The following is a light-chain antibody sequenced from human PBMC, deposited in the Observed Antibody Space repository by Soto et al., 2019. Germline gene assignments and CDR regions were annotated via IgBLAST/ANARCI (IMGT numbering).Light chain of an antibody. J-gene: IGLJ2*01. V-gene: IGLV2-11*01. CDR3: CSYAGSYRV. Sequence: QSALTQPRSVSGSPGQSVTISCTGTSSDVGGYNYVSWYQQHPGKAPKLMIYDVSKRPSGVPDRFSGSKSGNTASLTISGLQAEDEADYYCCSYAGSYRVFGGATKLTVL. CDR1: SSDVGGYNY. CDR2: DVS.